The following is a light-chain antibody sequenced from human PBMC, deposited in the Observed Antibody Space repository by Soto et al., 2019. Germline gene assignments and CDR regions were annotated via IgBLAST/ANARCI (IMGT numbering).Light chain of an antibody. Sequence: ALQMTQSPSSLSASVGERVTITCRASQVRRNDLGWYQQKPGKAPKLLIYGASNLQSGVPSRFSGSGSGTDFTLTITSLQPEDFATYYCLHDHNYPWTFGQGTKVDIK. V-gene: IGKV1-6*01. J-gene: IGKJ1*01. CDR1: QVRRND. CDR3: LHDHNYPWT. CDR2: GAS.